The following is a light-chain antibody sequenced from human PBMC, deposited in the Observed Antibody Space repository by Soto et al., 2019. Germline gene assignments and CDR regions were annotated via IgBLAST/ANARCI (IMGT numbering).Light chain of an antibody. J-gene: IGKJ1*01. V-gene: IGKV1-5*03. CDR3: QHYNSYSEV. Sequence: DIQMTQSPSTLSGSVGDRVTITCRASQTISSWLAWYQQKPGKAPKLLIYKASTLKSGVPSRFSGSGSGKEFTLTISSLQPDDFATYYCQHYNSYSEVFGQGTKGDIK. CDR1: QTISSW. CDR2: KAS.